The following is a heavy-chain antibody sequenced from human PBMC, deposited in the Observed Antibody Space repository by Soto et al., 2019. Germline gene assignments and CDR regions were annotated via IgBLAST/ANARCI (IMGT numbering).Heavy chain of an antibody. CDR1: GGSISSYY. CDR2: IYYSGST. V-gene: IGHV4-59*01. D-gene: IGHD3-16*01. Sequence: SETLSLTCTVSGGSISSYYWSWIRQPPGKGLEWIGYIYYSGSTNYNPSLKSRVTISVDTSKNQFSLKLSSVTAADTAVYYCARPPNGGGKSFGNYYNVRDAGAKGP. J-gene: IGHJ6*02. CDR3: ARPPNGGGKSFGNYYNVRDA.